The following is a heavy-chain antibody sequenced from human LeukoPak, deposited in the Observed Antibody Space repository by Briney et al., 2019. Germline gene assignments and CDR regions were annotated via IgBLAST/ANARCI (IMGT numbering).Heavy chain of an antibody. Sequence: EASVKVSCKASGYTFTGYYMHWVRQAPGQGLEWMGWINPNSGGTNYAQKFQGRVTMTRDTSISTAYMELSRLRSDDTAVYYCARREAAAMASELDYWGQGTLVTVSS. D-gene: IGHD5-18*01. V-gene: IGHV1-2*02. J-gene: IGHJ4*02. CDR1: GYTFTGYY. CDR2: INPNSGGT. CDR3: ARREAAAMASELDY.